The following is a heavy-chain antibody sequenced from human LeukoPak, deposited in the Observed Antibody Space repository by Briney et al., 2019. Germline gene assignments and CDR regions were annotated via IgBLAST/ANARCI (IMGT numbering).Heavy chain of an antibody. Sequence: GGSLRLSCAASGFTFSSYSMNWVRQAPGNGLEWVSSISSSSSYIYYADSVKGRFTISRDNAKNSLYLQMNSLRAEDTAVYYCARDEDSSGYCDLWGQGTLVTVSS. CDR3: ARDEDSSGYCDL. J-gene: IGHJ4*02. V-gene: IGHV3-21*01. CDR1: GFTFSSYS. CDR2: ISSSSSYI. D-gene: IGHD3-22*01.